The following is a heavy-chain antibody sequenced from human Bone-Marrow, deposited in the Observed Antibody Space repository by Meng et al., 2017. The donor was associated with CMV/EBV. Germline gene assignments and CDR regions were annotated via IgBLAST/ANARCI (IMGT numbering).Heavy chain of an antibody. J-gene: IGHJ6*02. V-gene: IGHV3-11*04. CDR1: GFTFSDYY. CDR3: AGEPSPDPYYYYYGMDV. D-gene: IGHD1-14*01. Sequence: GGSLRLSCAASGFTFSDYYMSWIRQAPGKGLEWVSYISSSGSTIFHADSVKGRFTISRDNAKNSLYLQMNSLRAEDTAVYYCAGEPSPDPYYYYYGMDVWGQGTTVTVSS. CDR2: ISSSGSTI.